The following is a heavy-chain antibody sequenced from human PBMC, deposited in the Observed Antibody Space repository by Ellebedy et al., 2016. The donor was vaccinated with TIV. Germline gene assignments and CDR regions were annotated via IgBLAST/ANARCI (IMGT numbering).Heavy chain of an antibody. Sequence: GESLKISCAASGFTFSDYYMTWIRQAPGKGLEWVSYISSTSHIIDYADSVKGRFTISRDNANNALSLQMNSLSAEDTAVYYCARDSPHRYCGSTGCYIDAFDVWGQGTVVTVSS. CDR3: ARDSPHRYCGSTGCYIDAFDV. CDR1: GFTFSDYY. D-gene: IGHD2-2*01. J-gene: IGHJ3*01. V-gene: IGHV3-11*01. CDR2: ISSTSHII.